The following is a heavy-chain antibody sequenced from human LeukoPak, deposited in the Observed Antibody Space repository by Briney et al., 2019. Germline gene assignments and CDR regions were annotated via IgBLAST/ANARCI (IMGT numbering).Heavy chain of an antibody. J-gene: IGHJ4*02. Sequence: GASVKVSCKASGYTFTSYDINWVRQATGQGLEWMGWMNPNSGNTGYAQKFQGRVTITRNTSISTAYMELSSLRSEDTAVYYCASGITMVRGAVLGWWGQGTLVTVSS. V-gene: IGHV1-8*03. CDR2: MNPNSGNT. CDR3: ASGITMVRGAVLGW. D-gene: IGHD3-10*01. CDR1: GYTFTSYD.